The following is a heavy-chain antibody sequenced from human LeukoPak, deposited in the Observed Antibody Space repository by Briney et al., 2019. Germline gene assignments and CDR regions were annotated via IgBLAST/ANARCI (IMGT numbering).Heavy chain of an antibody. CDR1: GYTFTGYY. V-gene: IGHV1-2*02. CDR3: ARELAYCGGDCYYYFDY. D-gene: IGHD2-21*02. Sequence: GASVKVSCKASGYTFTGYYMHWGRQAPGQGLEWMGWINPNSGGTNYAQKFQGRVTMTRDTSISTAYMELSRLRSDDTAVYYCARELAYCGGDCYYYFDYWGQGTLVTVSS. J-gene: IGHJ4*02. CDR2: INPNSGGT.